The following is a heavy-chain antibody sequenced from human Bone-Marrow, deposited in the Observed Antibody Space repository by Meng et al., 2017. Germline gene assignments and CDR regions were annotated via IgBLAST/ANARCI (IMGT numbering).Heavy chain of an antibody. J-gene: IGHJ4*02. V-gene: IGHV4-31*09. CDR3: GRDQGRELINH. D-gene: IGHD1-26*01. CDR1: GGSISSGDYY. CDR2: INHRGDT. Sequence: QVQLQESGPGLVKPSQTLSLTCTVSGGSISSGDYYWTWIRQRPGRGLEWIGEINHRGDTNYNPSLKSRVDISGDKSKNQFYLSLFSVTAADTAVYYCGRDQGRELINHWGQGTLVTVSS.